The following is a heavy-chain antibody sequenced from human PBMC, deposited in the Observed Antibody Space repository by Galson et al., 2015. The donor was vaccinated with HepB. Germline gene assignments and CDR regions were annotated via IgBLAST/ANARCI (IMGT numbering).Heavy chain of an antibody. D-gene: IGHD2-2*01. V-gene: IGHV1-2*02. CDR1: GYTLTGYY. J-gene: IGHJ4*02. CDR2: INPNSGGT. CDR3: ARAPRGVVPAANDY. Sequence: SVKVSCKASGYTLTGYYMHWVRQAPGQGLEWMGWINPNSGGTNYEQKFQGRVTMTRDTSISTAYMELSRLRSDDTAVYYCARAPRGVVPAANDYWGQGTLVTVSS.